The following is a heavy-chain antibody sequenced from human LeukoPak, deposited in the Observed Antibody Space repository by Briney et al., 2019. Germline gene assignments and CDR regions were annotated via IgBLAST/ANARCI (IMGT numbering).Heavy chain of an antibody. Sequence: GGSLRLSCAGSGFTFSSYWMHWVRQAPGKGLVWVSRIKSDGSSTSYADSEKGRFTIARDNAKNTLYLQMTSLRPENTAVYYCARNDYLEDWGQGTLVTVPS. V-gene: IGHV3-74*01. CDR2: IKSDGSST. CDR3: ARNDYLED. CDR1: GFTFSSYW. J-gene: IGHJ1*01.